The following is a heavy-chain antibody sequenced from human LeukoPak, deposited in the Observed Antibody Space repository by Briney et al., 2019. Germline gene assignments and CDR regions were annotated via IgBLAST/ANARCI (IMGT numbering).Heavy chain of an antibody. J-gene: IGHJ4*02. CDR3: AGAFRAAAAAHFDY. V-gene: IGHV4-59*01. Sequence: SETLSLTCTVSGVSMSSYYWSWIRQPPGKGLEGIGYIYYSGSNKYNPSLKSRVAISIDTSKNQFSLKLNSVTTADTAVYYCAGAFRAAAAAHFDYWGQGTLVTVSS. CDR1: GVSMSSYY. D-gene: IGHD6-13*01. CDR2: IYYSGSN.